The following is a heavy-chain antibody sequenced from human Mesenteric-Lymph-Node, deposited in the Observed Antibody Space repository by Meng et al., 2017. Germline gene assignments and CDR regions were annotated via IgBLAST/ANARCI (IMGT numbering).Heavy chain of an antibody. CDR1: GFTFGTSG. CDR2: IWYDGTDK. Sequence: QVQRVESGGGVGQPGRSLRLSCAASGFTFGTSGMHWVRQAPGKGLEWVAVIWYDGTDKFYGDSVKGRFTISRDNSKNTLFLQMNSLTVDDTAVYYCARADDNWIIIEYWGQGTLVTVSS. D-gene: IGHD1-20*01. V-gene: IGHV3-33*01. J-gene: IGHJ4*02. CDR3: ARADDNWIIIEY.